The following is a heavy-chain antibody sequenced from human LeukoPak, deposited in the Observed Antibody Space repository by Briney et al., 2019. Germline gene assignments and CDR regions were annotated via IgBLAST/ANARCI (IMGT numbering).Heavy chain of an antibody. V-gene: IGHV1-2*02. CDR2: INPNSGGT. J-gene: IGHJ4*02. Sequence: ASAKVSCKASGYTFTDYYIHWVRQAPGQGLEWMGWINPNSGGTNYAQKFQGRVTMTRDTSISTVYMELNRLRSDDTAVYYCARDGYHYGQFDYWGQGTLVTVSS. CDR1: GYTFTDYY. D-gene: IGHD3-10*01. CDR3: ARDGYHYGQFDY.